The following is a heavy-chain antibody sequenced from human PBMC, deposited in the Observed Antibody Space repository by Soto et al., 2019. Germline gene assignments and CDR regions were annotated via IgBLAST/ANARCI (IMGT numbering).Heavy chain of an antibody. CDR3: AKRRGASSGRYHFAY. D-gene: IGHD1-26*01. V-gene: IGHV3-9*01. CDR1: GFSFDDDA. CDR2: ISWNIGNL. J-gene: IGHJ4*02. Sequence: PGGSLRVWCGASGFSFDDDAMQWVRQAPGKGLELVSGISWNIGNLGYADSVKGRFTNSRDNAKNSLYLQMNSLRTEDTALYYCAKRRGASSGRYHFAYWGQGALVTVA.